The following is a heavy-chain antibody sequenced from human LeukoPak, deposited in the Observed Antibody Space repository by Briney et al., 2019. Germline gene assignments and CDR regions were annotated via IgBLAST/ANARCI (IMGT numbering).Heavy chain of an antibody. CDR3: VKENLGSYSATPFHS. Sequence: PGGSLRLSCAASGFTFSTYAMSWVRQAPRKGLEWVSGISGSGNGGRTFYADSVKDRFTISRDNSKNTLYLQMNGLRAEDTALYYCVKENLGSYSATPFHSWGQGTLVTVSS. CDR2: ISGSGNGGRT. CDR1: GFTFSTYA. J-gene: IGHJ4*02. V-gene: IGHV3-23*01. D-gene: IGHD3-10*01.